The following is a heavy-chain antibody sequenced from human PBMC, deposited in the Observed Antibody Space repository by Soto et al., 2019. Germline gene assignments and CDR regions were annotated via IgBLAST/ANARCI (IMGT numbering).Heavy chain of an antibody. CDR2: ISGSGGST. J-gene: IGHJ2*01. V-gene: IGHV3-23*01. CDR1: GFTFSSYA. CDR3: AKEYCSSTSCSDWYFDL. D-gene: IGHD2-2*01. Sequence: EVQLLESGGGLVQPGGSLRLSCAASGFTFSSYAMSWVRQAPGKGLDWVSAISGSGGSTYYADSVKGRFTISRDNSKNTLYLQMNSLRAEDTAVYYCAKEYCSSTSCSDWYFDLWGRGTLVTVSS.